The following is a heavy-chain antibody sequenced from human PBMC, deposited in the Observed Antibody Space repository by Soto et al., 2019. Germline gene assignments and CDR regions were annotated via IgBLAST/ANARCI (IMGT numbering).Heavy chain of an antibody. D-gene: IGHD3-22*01. V-gene: IGHV3-23*01. CDR1: GFTYSSYA. CDR3: ARTRYSMIVVVNRLTYFDY. J-gene: IGHJ4*02. Sequence: GGSLRLSCAASGFTYSSYAMSWVRHAPGKGLEWVSAISGSGGSTYYADSVKGRFTISRDNSKNTLYLQMNSLRAEDTAVYYCARTRYSMIVVVNRLTYFDYWGQGTLVTVSS. CDR2: ISGSGGST.